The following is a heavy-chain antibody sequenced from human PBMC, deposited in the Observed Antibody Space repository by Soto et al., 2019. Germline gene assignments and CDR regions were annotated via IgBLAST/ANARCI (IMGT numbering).Heavy chain of an antibody. J-gene: IGHJ6*02. CDR3: GRDILEWLFYSYGMDV. CDR2: INPSGGST. V-gene: IGHV1-46*01. CDR1: GYTFTSYY. D-gene: IGHD3-3*01. Sequence: ASVKVSCKASGYTFTSYYMHWVRQAPGQGLEWMGIINPSGGSTSYAQKFQGRVTMTRDTSTSTVYMELSSLRSEDTAVYYCGRDILEWLFYSYGMDVGGQGTTVPFSS.